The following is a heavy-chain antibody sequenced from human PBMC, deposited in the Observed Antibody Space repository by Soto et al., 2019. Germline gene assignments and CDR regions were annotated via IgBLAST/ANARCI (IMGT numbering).Heavy chain of an antibody. CDR3: APVGIGTTTVDY. D-gene: IGHD5-12*01. CDR2: IYYSGAT. V-gene: IGHV4-39*02. J-gene: IGHJ4*02. CDR1: GGSISSGGYY. Sequence: SETLSLTCTVSGGSISSGGYYWSWIRQHPGKGLEWIGSIYYSGATYYNPSLRSRITISMDRSKNHFSLKLTSVTAADTAIYYCAPVGIGTTTVDYWGQGTLVTV.